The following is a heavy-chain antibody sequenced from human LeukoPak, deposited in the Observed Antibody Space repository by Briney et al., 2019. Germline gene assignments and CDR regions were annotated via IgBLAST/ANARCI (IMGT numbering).Heavy chain of an antibody. V-gene: IGHV3-21*01. Sequence: GGSLRLSCAASGFTFSSYSMNWVRQAPGKGLEWVSSISSSSSYIYYADSVKGRSTISRDNAKNSLYLQMNSLRAEDTAVYYCARSEYYSNYGWFDPWGQGTLVTVSS. CDR2: ISSSSSYI. J-gene: IGHJ5*02. CDR3: ARSEYYSNYGWFDP. CDR1: GFTFSSYS. D-gene: IGHD4-11*01.